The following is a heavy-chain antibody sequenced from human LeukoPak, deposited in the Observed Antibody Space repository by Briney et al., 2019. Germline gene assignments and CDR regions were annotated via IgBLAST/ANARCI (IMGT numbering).Heavy chain of an antibody. J-gene: IGHJ5*01. D-gene: IGHD2-15*01. V-gene: IGHV4-61*08. CDR3: AREGECSGGTCYSYGWIDS. CDR1: GGSVSGGDSY. Sequence: SETLSLTCNVSGGSVSGGDSYWTWIRQPPGKGLEWIGYVSSSATDYNPSLKSRVTISVDTSKNQFSLKLRSVTAADTAVYFCAREGECSGGTCYSYGWIDSWGQGTLATVSP. CDR2: VSSSAT.